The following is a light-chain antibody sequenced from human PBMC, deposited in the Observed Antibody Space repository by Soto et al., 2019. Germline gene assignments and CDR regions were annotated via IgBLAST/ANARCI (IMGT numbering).Light chain of an antibody. CDR2: RAS. CDR1: QSVSSSY. CDR3: QQYGYSPWT. J-gene: IGKJ1*01. V-gene: IGKV3-20*01. Sequence: EVVWTQSPGTLSLSPGERATLSCRASQSVSSSYLAWYQQKPGQAPRLLIYRASTRAAGIPDGFSGSGSGTAFTLTISRLEPEDSAVFYCQQYGYSPWTLGHGTKVEIK.